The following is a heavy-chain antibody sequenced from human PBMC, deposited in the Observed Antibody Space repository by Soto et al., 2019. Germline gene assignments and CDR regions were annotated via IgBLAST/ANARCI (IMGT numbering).Heavy chain of an antibody. J-gene: IGHJ6*02. D-gene: IGHD3-16*01. V-gene: IGHV4-34*01. CDR3: ARPNDYYYGMDV. Sequence: SETLSLTCAVYGGSFSGYYWSWIRQPPGKGLEWIGEINHSGSTNYNPSLKSRVTISVDTSKNQFSLKLSSVTAADTAVYYCARPNDYYYGMDVWGQGTTVTVSS. CDR1: GGSFSGYY. CDR2: INHSGST.